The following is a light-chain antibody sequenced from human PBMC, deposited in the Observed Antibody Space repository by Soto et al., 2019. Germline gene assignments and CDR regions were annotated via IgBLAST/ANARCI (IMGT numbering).Light chain of an antibody. CDR2: DAS. J-gene: IGKJ5*01. CDR1: QTISRW. Sequence: IEVTQTPSTLSASVGDAVTIPCRASQTISRWLAWYQQKPGRAPKLLIYDASTLESGVPSRFSGSGSETEFTLTISRLQPDDFATYFCHSRAFGQGTRLEIK. CDR3: HSRA. V-gene: IGKV1-5*01.